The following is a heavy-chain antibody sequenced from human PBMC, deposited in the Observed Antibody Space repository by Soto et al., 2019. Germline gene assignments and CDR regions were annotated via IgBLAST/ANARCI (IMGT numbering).Heavy chain of an antibody. CDR2: VYYSGST. V-gene: IGHV4-39*01. D-gene: IGHD6-6*01. CDR1: DVSISSSSYY. J-gene: IGHJ5*02. Sequence: QLQLQESGPGLVKPSETLSLTCTVSDVSISSSSYYWGWIRQPPGKGLEWIGSVYYSGSTYYNPSLKSRVTIFVDTSKNQFSLRLSSVTAADTAVYSCARLNGRAARPNWFDPWVQGTLVTVSS. CDR3: ARLNGRAARPNWFDP.